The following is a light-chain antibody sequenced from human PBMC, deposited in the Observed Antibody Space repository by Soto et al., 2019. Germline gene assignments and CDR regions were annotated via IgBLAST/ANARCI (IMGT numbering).Light chain of an antibody. CDR2: AAS. CDR3: QQLNSYLL. Sequence: DIQLTQSPSFLSASVGDRVTITCRASQGISSYLAWYQQKPGKAPKLLIYAASTLQSGVPSRFSGSGSATEFTLIISSLQPEDFATYYCQQLNSYLLFGGGTKVEIK. V-gene: IGKV1-9*01. CDR1: QGISSY. J-gene: IGKJ4*01.